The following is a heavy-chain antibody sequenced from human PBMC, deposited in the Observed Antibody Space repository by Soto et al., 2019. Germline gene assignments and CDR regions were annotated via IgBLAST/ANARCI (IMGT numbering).Heavy chain of an antibody. D-gene: IGHD1-1*01. J-gene: IGHJ4*02. CDR3: AREYKDLTSNFDY. CDR2: ISSTTNYI. V-gene: IGHV3-21*06. Sequence: EVQLVESGGGLVKPGGSLRLSCAASGFTFTRYSMNWVRQAPGKGLEWVSSISSTTNYIYYGDSMKGRFTISRDNAKNSTYLEINSLRAEDTAVYYCAREYKDLTSNFDYWGQGTLVTVSS. CDR1: GFTFTRYS.